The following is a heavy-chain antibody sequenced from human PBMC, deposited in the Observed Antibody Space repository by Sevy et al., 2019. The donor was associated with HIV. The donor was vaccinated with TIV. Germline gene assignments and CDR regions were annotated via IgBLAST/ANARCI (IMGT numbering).Heavy chain of an antibody. CDR2: IYYSGST. V-gene: IGHV4-39*01. CDR3: ARLDFWSGYPYFDY. Sequence: SETLSLTCTVSGGSISSSSYYWGWIRQPPGKGLEWIGSIYYSGSTYYNPSLKSRVTISVDTSKSQFSLKLSFVTAAETAVYYCARLDFWSGYPYFDYWGQGTLVTVSS. J-gene: IGHJ4*02. D-gene: IGHD3-3*01. CDR1: GGSISSSSYY.